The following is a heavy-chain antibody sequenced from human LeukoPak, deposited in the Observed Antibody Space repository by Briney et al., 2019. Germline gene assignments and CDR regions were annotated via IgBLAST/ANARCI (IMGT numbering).Heavy chain of an antibody. D-gene: IGHD3-10*01. CDR1: GGSISSYY. J-gene: IGHJ4*02. CDR2: TYYSGST. V-gene: IGHV4-59*01. CDR3: ARAWFSGYFDY. Sequence: PSETLSLTCTVSGGSISSYYWSWIRQPPGKGLEWIGYTYYSGSTNYNPSLKSRVTISVDTSKNQFSLKLSSVTAADTAVYYCARAWFSGYFDYWGQGTLVTVSS.